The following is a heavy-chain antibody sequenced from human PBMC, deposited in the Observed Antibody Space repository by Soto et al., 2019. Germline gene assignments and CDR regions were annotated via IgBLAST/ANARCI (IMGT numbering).Heavy chain of an antibody. V-gene: IGHV1-69*01. D-gene: IGHD5-18*01. Sequence: QVQLVQSGAEVKKPGSSVKVSCKASGGTFSSYAISWVRQAPGQGLEWMGGVIPISGTANYAQTFQGRVTMTADESTSTAYMERSSLRSEDTAVYYCAGDLGRIKLPYYYYSGMDVWGHGTTVTVSS. CDR1: GGTFSSYA. J-gene: IGHJ6*02. CDR3: AGDLGRIKLPYYYYSGMDV. CDR2: VIPISGTA.